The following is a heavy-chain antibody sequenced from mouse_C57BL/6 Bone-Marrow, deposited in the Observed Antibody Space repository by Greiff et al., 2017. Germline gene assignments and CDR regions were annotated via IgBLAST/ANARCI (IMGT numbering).Heavy chain of an antibody. CDR1: GYTLTDYY. J-gene: IGHJ2*01. Sequence: VQLQQSGPELVKPGASVKISCKASGYTLTDYYMNWVKQSHGKSLEWIGDINPNNGGTSYNQKFKGKATLTVDKSSSTAYMELRSLTSEDSAVYYCAREVVADFDYWGQGTTLTVSS. D-gene: IGHD1-1*02. CDR3: AREVVADFDY. CDR2: INPNNGGT. V-gene: IGHV1-26*01.